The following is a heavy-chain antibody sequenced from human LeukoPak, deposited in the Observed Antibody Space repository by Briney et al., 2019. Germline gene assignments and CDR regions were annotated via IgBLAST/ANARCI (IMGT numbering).Heavy chain of an antibody. V-gene: IGHV3-30*03. Sequence: GGSLRLSCAASGFTFSSYGMHWVRQAPGKGLEWVAVISYDGSNKYYADSVKGRFTISRDNSKNTLYLQMNSLRAEDTAVYYCAYTTVTDPYFDYWGQGTLVTVSP. J-gene: IGHJ4*02. CDR1: GFTFSSYG. CDR3: AYTTVTDPYFDY. CDR2: ISYDGSNK. D-gene: IGHD4-11*01.